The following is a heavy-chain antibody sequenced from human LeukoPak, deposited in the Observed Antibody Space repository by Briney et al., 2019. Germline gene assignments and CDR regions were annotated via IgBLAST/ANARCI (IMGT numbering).Heavy chain of an antibody. CDR2: FDPEDGET. CDR3: ATAEVYYYGSGSYSY. Sequence: ASVKVSCKVSGYTLTELSMHWVRQAPGKGLEWMEGFDPEDGETIYAQKFQGRVTMTEDTSTDTAYTELSSLRSEDTAVYYCATAEVYYYGSGSYSYWGQGTLVTVSS. V-gene: IGHV1-24*01. D-gene: IGHD3-10*01. CDR1: GYTLTELS. J-gene: IGHJ4*02.